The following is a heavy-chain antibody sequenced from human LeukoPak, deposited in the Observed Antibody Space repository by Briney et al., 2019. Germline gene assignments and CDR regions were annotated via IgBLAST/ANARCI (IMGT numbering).Heavy chain of an antibody. CDR3: AKEPVRGVIITILDY. V-gene: IGHV3-23*01. Sequence: GGSLRLSCAASGFTFSSYAMSWVRQAPGKGLEWVSAISGSGGSTYYADSVKGRFTISRDNSKNMLYLQMNSLRAEDTAVYYCAKEPVRGVIITILDYWGQGTLVTVSS. CDR1: GFTFSSYA. CDR2: ISGSGGST. J-gene: IGHJ4*02. D-gene: IGHD3-10*01.